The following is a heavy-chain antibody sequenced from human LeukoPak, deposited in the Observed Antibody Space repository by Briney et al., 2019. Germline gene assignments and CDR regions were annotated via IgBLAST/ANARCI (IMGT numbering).Heavy chain of an antibody. Sequence: ASVKLSCQASGYTFTSYAMNWVRQAPGQGLEWMGWINTNTGNPTYAQGFTGRFVFSLDTSVSTAYLQISSLKAEDTAVYYCARGSIGAPHHFDYWGQGTLVTVSS. CDR2: INTNTGNP. J-gene: IGHJ4*02. CDR3: ARGSIGAPHHFDY. CDR1: GYTFTSYA. D-gene: IGHD3-10*01. V-gene: IGHV7-4-1*02.